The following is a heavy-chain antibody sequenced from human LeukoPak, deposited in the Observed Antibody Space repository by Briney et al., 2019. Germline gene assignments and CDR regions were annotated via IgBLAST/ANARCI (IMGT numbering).Heavy chain of an antibody. CDR3: ARDVVRDYFDY. CDR2: IHHSGNT. V-gene: IGHV4-30-4*01. D-gene: IGHD2-21*01. CDR1: GGSISSGDYY. Sequence: SETLSLTCTVSGGSISSGDYYWSWIRQPPGTGLEWIGYIHHSGNTYYNPSLKSRVNISLDTSKNQFSLKLSSGTAADTAVYYCARDVVRDYFDYWGQGTPVTVSS. J-gene: IGHJ4*02.